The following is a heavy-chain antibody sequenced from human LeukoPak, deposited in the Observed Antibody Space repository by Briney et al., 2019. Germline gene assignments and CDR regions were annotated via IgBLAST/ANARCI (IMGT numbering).Heavy chain of an antibody. J-gene: IGHJ4*02. CDR2: VYYSGST. CDR3: AVGESYDY. V-gene: IGHV4-61*08. Sequence: PSETLSLTCTVAGGSISSGGYYWSWIRQHPGKGLEWIGYVYYSGSTNYNPSLKSRVTISVDTSKNQFSLKLSSVTAADTAVYYCAVGESYDYRGQGTLVTVSS. CDR1: GGSISSGGYY. D-gene: IGHD3-10*01.